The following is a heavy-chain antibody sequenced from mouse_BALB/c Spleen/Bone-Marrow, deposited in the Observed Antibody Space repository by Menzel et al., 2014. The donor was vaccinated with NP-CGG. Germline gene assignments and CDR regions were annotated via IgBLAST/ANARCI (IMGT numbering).Heavy chain of an antibody. J-gene: IGHJ3*01. D-gene: IGHD4-1*01. Sequence: EVKLMESGAELVKPGASVKLSCTASGFNIKDTYMHWVKQRPEQGLEWIGRIDPANGNTKYDPKFQGKATITADTSSNSTSVQLSSMTSEDNDVYYYARWEQGRAWFAYWGQGTLVTVSA. V-gene: IGHV14-3*02. CDR3: ARWEQGRAWFAY. CDR1: GFNIKDTY. CDR2: IDPANGNT.